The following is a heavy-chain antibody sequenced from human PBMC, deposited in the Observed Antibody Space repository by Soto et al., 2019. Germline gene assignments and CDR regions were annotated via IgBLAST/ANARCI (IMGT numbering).Heavy chain of an antibody. J-gene: IGHJ6*02. Sequence: EVQLVESGGGLVKPGGSLRLSCAASGFTFSNAWMNWVRQAPGKGLEWVGRIKSKTDGGTTDYAAPVKGRFTISRDDSKNTLYLQMNSLKTEDTPVYYCTTPEGIYYGMDVWGQGTTVTVSS. CDR1: GFTFSNAW. D-gene: IGHD2-15*01. CDR2: IKSKTDGGTT. V-gene: IGHV3-15*07. CDR3: TTPEGIYYGMDV.